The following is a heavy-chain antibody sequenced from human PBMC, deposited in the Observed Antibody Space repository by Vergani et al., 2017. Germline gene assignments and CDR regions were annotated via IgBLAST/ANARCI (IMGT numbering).Heavy chain of an antibody. CDR2: ISGSGVSA. J-gene: IGHJ4*02. Sequence: EVQLLESGGGLVQPGGSLRLTCAASEFTFSNYAMNWVRQAQGKGLEWVSGISGSGVSAYYTDSVKGRCTISRDNSKNMLFLQMNNLRTEDTAIYYCAKQYFVSGNYLFDYWGQGTLVTVSS. V-gene: IGHV3-23*01. CDR3: AKQYFVSGNYLFDY. CDR1: EFTFSNYA. D-gene: IGHD3-9*01.